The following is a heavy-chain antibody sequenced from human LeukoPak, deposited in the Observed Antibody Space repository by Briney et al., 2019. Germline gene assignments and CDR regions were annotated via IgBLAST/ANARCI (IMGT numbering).Heavy chain of an antibody. CDR3: ARGGGHIAAPFDY. J-gene: IGHJ4*02. CDR1: GGSISSYY. CDR2: IYYSGST. Sequence: SQTLSLTCTVSGGSISSYYWSWIRQPPGKGLEWIGYIYYSGSTNYNPSLKSRVTISVDTSKNQFSLKLSSVTAADTAVYYCARGGGHIAAPFDYWGQGTLVTVSS. V-gene: IGHV4-59*08. D-gene: IGHD6-13*01.